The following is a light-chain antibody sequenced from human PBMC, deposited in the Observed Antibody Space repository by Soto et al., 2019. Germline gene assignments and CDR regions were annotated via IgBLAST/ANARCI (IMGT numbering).Light chain of an antibody. Sequence: VLSPSPFTLSLSPGARATLSCRASQTVRNNYLAWYQQKPGQAPRLLIYGASSRATGIPDRFSGSGSGTDFTLTIDRLEPEDFAVYHCQHYGTTPLTFGGGTKVDNK. CDR2: GAS. CDR1: QTVRNNY. J-gene: IGKJ4*01. CDR3: QHYGTTPLT. V-gene: IGKV3-20*01.